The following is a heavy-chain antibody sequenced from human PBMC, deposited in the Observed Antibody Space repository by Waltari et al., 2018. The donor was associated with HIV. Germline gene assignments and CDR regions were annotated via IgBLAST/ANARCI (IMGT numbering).Heavy chain of an antibody. J-gene: IGHJ3*02. V-gene: IGHV3-74*01. Sequence: EVQMVESGGGLVQPGGSLRLSCAGSGFPLSSYWMHWVRQVPGKLLGVVSRVKCVGSGTIYADSVKCRFTISRDHAKNMLYLQMNSLRAEDTAVYYCATGGGQTFDIWGQGTMVTVSS. D-gene: IGHD3-10*01. CDR3: ATGGGQTFDI. CDR1: GFPLSSYW. CDR2: VKCVGSGT.